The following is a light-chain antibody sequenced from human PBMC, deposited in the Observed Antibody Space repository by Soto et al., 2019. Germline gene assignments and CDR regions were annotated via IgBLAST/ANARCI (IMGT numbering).Light chain of an antibody. Sequence: DIQVTQSPSTLSASVGDRVTINCRASQNINDWLAWYQQKSGKAPKVLIYKASSLESGVPSRFSGSGYGTEFTLTISSLQTEDSATYYCQQYGANSPWTFGQGTKVEVK. J-gene: IGKJ1*01. CDR1: QNINDW. CDR3: QQYGANSPWT. V-gene: IGKV1-5*03. CDR2: KAS.